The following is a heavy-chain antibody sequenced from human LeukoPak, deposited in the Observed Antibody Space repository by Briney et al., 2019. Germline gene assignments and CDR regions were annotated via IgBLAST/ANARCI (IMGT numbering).Heavy chain of an antibody. D-gene: IGHD3-9*01. CDR3: AKDPGNYDILTGLI. J-gene: IGHJ4*02. V-gene: IGHV3-23*01. CDR2: ISGSGGST. Sequence: GGSLRLSCAASGFIFSSHGMNWVRQAPGKGLEWVSAISGSGGSTYYADSVKGRFIISRDNSKNTLYLQMNSLRAEDTAVYYCAKDPGNYDILTGLIWGQGTLVTVSS. CDR1: GFIFSSHG.